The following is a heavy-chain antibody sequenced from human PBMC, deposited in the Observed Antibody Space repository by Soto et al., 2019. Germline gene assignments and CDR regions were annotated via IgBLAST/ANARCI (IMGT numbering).Heavy chain of an antibody. D-gene: IGHD6-19*01. CDR2: ISGSGGST. V-gene: IGHV3-23*01. CDR3: AKDGSGSYTAYYFDY. CDR1: GFTFSSYA. Sequence: GGSLRLSRAAAGFTFSSYAMNWVSQAPGKGLEWVSAISGSGGSTYYADSVKGRFTISRDNSKNTLYLQMNSLRAEDTAVYYCAKDGSGSYTAYYFDYWGQGTLVTVYS. J-gene: IGHJ4*02.